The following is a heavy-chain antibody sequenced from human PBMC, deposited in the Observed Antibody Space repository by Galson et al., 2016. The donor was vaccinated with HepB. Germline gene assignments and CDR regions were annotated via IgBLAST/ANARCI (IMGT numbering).Heavy chain of an antibody. J-gene: IGHJ6*02. V-gene: IGHV5-51*01. Sequence: QSGAEVKKPGESLKISCKGSGYGFTNSWIAWVRQMPGKGLEWMGIINPGASETKYSPSFQGQFTFSGDKSISTVYLQWRILRASDTAIYHCSRLVYFDRINFFALDVWGQGTTVTVSS. CDR1: GYGFTNSW. D-gene: IGHD2/OR15-2a*01. CDR3: SRLVYFDRINFFALDV. CDR2: INPGASET.